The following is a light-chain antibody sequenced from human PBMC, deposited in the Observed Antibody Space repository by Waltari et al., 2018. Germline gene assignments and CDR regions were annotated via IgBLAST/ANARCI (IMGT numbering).Light chain of an antibody. CDR1: QRLLHRNGNTH. CDR3: MQSLQTLWT. Sequence: DIVVTQSPLSLPVTPGEPASISCRSSQRLLHRNGNTHLEWYLQKPGQSTQLLIYLGSNRASGVPDRFSGSGSGTDFTLRISRVEAEDVGVYYCMQSLQTLWTFGPGTK. CDR2: LGS. J-gene: IGKJ1*01. V-gene: IGKV2-28*01.